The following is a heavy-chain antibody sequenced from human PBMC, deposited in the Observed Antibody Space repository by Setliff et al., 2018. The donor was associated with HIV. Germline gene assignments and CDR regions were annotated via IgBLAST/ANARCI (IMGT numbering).Heavy chain of an antibody. V-gene: IGHV4-59*06. CDR3: ARGRGSSNSWPIDY. Sequence: PSETLSLTCTVSGGSFSDYYRSWIRQHPGKGLEWIGYIYNTGSTYHSPSLESRVNISIDTSKNQFSLKLSSVTAADTAVYFCARGRGSSNSWPIDYWGQGTLVTVSS. CDR2: IYNTGST. J-gene: IGHJ4*02. CDR1: GGSFSDYY. D-gene: IGHD6-13*01.